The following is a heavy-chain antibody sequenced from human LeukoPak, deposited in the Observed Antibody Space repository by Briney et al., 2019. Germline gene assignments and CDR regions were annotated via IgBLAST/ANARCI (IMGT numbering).Heavy chain of an antibody. Sequence: SETLSLTCTVSGGSVSSGSYYWSWIRQPPGKGLEWIGYIYYSGSTSYNPSLKSRVTISVDTSKNHFSLKLSSVTAADTAMYYCARGTPQWYFDYWGQGTLVTVSS. D-gene: IGHD2-15*01. CDR3: ARGTPQWYFDY. J-gene: IGHJ4*02. V-gene: IGHV4-61*03. CDR1: GGSVSSGSYY. CDR2: IYYSGST.